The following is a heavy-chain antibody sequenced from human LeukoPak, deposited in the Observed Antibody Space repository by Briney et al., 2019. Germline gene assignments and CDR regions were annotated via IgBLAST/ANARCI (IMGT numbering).Heavy chain of an antibody. J-gene: IGHJ4*02. CDR2: ISSDGSTT. CDR3: ARDKGFWAYSGSYFDY. CDR1: GFTFSRHW. D-gene: IGHD1-26*01. V-gene: IGHV3-74*01. Sequence: PGGSLRLSCAASGFTFSRHWMHWVRQAPGKGLVWVSRISSDGSTTSYADSVKGRFTISRDNAKNTPYLQMNSLRVEDTAVYYCARDKGFWAYSGSYFDYWGRGTLVTVSS.